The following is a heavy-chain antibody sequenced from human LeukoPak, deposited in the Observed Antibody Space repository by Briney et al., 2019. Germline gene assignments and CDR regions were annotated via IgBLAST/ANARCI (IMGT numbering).Heavy chain of an antibody. CDR3: AREIAAADPFDY. V-gene: IGHV3-21*01. J-gene: IGHJ4*02. CDR2: ISSSSSYI. D-gene: IGHD6-13*01. Sequence: PGGSLRLSCAASGFTFSSYSMNWVRQAPGKGLEWVSSISSSSSYIYYADSVKGRFTISRDNAKNSLYLQMNSLRAEDTAVYYCAREIAAADPFDYWGQGTLVTASS. CDR1: GFTFSSYS.